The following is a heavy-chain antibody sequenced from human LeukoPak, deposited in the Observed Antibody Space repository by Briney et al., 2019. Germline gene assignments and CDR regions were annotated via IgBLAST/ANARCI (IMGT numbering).Heavy chain of an antibody. CDR1: RFTFSTYR. J-gene: IGHJ4*02. D-gene: IGHD3-10*01. CDR2: IYSGGST. CDR3: ARSVRGPYYFDY. V-gene: IGHV3-66*01. Sequence: PGGSLRLSCAASRFTFSTYRMNWVRQAPGKGLEWVSVIYSGGSTYYADSVKGRFTISRDNSKNTLYLQMSSLRAEDTAVYYCARSVRGPYYFDYWGQGTLVTVSS.